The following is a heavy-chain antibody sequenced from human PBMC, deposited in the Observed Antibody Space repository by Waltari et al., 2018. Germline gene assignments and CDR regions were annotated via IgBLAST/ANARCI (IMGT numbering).Heavy chain of an antibody. D-gene: IGHD1-26*01. V-gene: IGHV4-38-2*01. J-gene: IGHJ4*02. CDR3: ARVVVGATSRYFDY. Sequence: QVQLQESGPGLVKPSETLSLTCAVSGYSISSGYYWGGIRQPPGKGLEWIGSVDHSGSTDYNPSLKRRVTISVDTSKNQFSRQLSSVTAADTAVYYCARVVVGATSRYFDYWGQGTLVTVSS. CDR2: VDHSGST. CDR1: GYSISSGYY.